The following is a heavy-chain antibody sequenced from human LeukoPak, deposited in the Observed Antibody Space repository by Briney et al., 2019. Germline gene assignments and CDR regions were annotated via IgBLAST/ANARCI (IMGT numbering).Heavy chain of an antibody. Sequence: ASVKVSCKASGYTFTGYYMHWVRQAPGQGLEWMGWINPNSGGTNYAQKLQGRVTMTTDTSTSTAYMELRSLRSDDTAVYYCARVDAWGSTVTTYWGQGTLVTVSS. CDR3: ARVDAWGSTVTTY. J-gene: IGHJ4*02. CDR2: INPNSGGT. V-gene: IGHV1-2*02. CDR1: GYTFTGYY. D-gene: IGHD4-17*01.